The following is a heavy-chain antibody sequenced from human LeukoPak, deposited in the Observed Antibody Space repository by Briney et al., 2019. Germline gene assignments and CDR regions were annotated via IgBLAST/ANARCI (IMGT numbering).Heavy chain of an antibody. CDR2: IYYSGST. CDR1: GGSISSYY. CDR3: ARRARYSSGWLYYYYMDV. V-gene: IGHV4-59*05. Sequence: SETLSLTCTVSGGSISSYYWNWIRQPTGKGLEWIGSIYYSGSTYYNPSLKSRVTISVDTSKNQFSLKLSSVTAADTAVYYCARRARYSSGWLYYYYMDVWGKGTTVTVSS. D-gene: IGHD6-19*01. J-gene: IGHJ6*03.